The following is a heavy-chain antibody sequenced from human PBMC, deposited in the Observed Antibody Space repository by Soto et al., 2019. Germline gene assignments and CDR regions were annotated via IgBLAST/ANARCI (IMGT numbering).Heavy chain of an antibody. J-gene: IGHJ6*02. V-gene: IGHV5-51*01. D-gene: IGHD6-19*01. CDR2: IYPGDSDT. CDR3: ARQQRYSSGWGPYYYGMGV. CDR1: GYSFTSYW. Sequence: GESLKISCKGSGYSFTSYWIGWVRQMPGKGLEWMGIIYPGDSDTRYSPSFQGQVTISADKSISTAYLQWSSLKASDTAMYYCARQQRYSSGWGPYYYGMGVWGQGTTVTVSS.